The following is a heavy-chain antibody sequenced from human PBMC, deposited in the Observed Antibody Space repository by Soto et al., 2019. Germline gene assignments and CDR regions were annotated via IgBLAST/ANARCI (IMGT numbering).Heavy chain of an antibody. J-gene: IGHJ4*02. Sequence: KPSETLSLTCSVSGGSVSSGGYYWSWIRQHPGKELEWIGSIYDSGSTYSNPSLKSRLTTSLDTSKNQFSLKLTSVTAADTAVYYCARHGYTSGRTYFDYWGQGTLVTVSS. CDR3: ARHGYTSGRTYFDY. CDR1: GGSVSSGGYY. D-gene: IGHD6-19*01. V-gene: IGHV4-39*01. CDR2: IYDSGST.